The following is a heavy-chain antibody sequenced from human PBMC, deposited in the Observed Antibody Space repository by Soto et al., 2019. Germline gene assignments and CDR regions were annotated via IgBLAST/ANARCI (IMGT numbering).Heavy chain of an antibody. CDR2: VFYTGFT. CDR1: GGSISGSYYY. CDR3: ARHAAYDSVWGKSDGSDY. D-gene: IGHD3-16*01. V-gene: IGHV4-39*01. Sequence: PSETLSLTCAVSGGSISGSYYYWGWLRQSPGKGPEWIGSVFYTGFTSYNPSLESRVSVPVDTSKNQFSLHLSSVTAADTAVYYCARHAAYDSVWGKSDGSDYWGQGTLVTVSS. J-gene: IGHJ4*02.